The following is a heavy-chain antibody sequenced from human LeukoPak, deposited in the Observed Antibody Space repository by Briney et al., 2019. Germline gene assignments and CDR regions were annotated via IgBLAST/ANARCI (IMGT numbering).Heavy chain of an antibody. V-gene: IGHV5-51*01. D-gene: IGHD3-22*01. J-gene: IGHJ4*02. Sequence: GESLKISCKGSGYSFTTYWISWVRQMPGKGLEWMGIIYPGDSDTRYSPSFQGQVTISADRSMSTAYLQWSSLKASDTAMYYCARWYYDGSGYSTLFDYWGQGALVTVSS. CDR2: IYPGDSDT. CDR1: GYSFTTYW. CDR3: ARWYYDGSGYSTLFDY.